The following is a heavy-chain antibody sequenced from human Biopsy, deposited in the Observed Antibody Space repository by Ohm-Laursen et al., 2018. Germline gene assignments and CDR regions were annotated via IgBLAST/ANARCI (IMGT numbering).Heavy chain of an antibody. CDR3: ARHLRYNDY. CDR2: ITTDSGRI. CDR1: GFTLSDG. D-gene: IGHD3-9*01. J-gene: IGHJ4*02. Sequence: SLRLSCTASGFTLSDGMTWVRQAPGKGLEWVSSITTDSGRIFYADSARGRFTISRDNSKNTLYLQMNSLRAEDTAEYYCARHLRYNDYWGQGTLVTVSS. V-gene: IGHV3-23*01.